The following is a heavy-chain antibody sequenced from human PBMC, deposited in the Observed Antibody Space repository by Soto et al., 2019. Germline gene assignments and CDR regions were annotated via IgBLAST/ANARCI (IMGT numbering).Heavy chain of an antibody. CDR2: LSPDGSDT. V-gene: IGHV3-30-3*01. CDR3: AREDSTRTDDNYYYYGMDV. J-gene: IGHJ6*02. CDR1: GFPFRIFP. Sequence: GGSLRLSCAASGFPFRIFPMHWVRQAPGKGLEWVVVLSPDGSDTNYADSVKGRFTVSRDNSKNTLYLQMNSLRIEDTAVYYCAREDSTRTDDNYYYYGMDVWGQGTTVTV. D-gene: IGHD2-2*01.